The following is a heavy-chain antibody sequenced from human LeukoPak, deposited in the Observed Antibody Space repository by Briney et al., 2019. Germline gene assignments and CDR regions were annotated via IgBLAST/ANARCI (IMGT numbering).Heavy chain of an antibody. D-gene: IGHD5-18*01. V-gene: IGHV3-23*01. Sequence: GRSLRLSCAASGFTFSSYGMHWVRQAPGKGLEWVSAISGSGGSTYYADSMKGRFTISRDNSKNTLYLQMNSLRAEDSAVYYCAKDKGYSYGRENFDYWGQGTLVTVSS. CDR2: ISGSGGST. CDR3: AKDKGYSYGRENFDY. J-gene: IGHJ4*02. CDR1: GFTFSSYG.